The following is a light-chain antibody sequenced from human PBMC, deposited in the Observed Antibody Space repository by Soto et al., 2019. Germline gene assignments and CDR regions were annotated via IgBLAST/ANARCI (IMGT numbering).Light chain of an antibody. J-gene: IGLJ2*01. V-gene: IGLV2-8*01. CDR3: SSYAGSNNHVL. Sequence: QSVLTQPPSASGSPGQSVTISCTGTSSDVGGYNYVSWYQHHPGKAPKLMIYEVTKRPSGVPDRFSGSKSGNTASLTVSGLQAEDEDDYYCSSYAGSNNHVLFGGGTKLTVL. CDR2: EVT. CDR1: SSDVGGYNY.